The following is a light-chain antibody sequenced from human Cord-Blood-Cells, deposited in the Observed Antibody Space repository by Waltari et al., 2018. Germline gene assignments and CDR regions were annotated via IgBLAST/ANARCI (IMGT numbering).Light chain of an antibody. CDR3: CSYAGSSTFEV. Sequence: QSALTQHASVSGSPGQSITISCTATSSDVGGYNLVSWYQQHPGKAPKLMIYEGSKRPSGVSNRFSGSKSGNTASLTISGLQAEDEADYYCCSYAGSSTFEVFGGGTKLTVL. J-gene: IGLJ2*01. CDR2: EGS. CDR1: SSDVGGYNL. V-gene: IGLV2-23*03.